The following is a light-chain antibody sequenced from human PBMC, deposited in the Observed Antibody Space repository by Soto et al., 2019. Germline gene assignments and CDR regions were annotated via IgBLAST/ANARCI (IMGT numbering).Light chain of an antibody. CDR2: GVS. CDR3: SSYTSSSGVV. Sequence: QSALTQPASVSGSPGKSITISCTGTSSDVGGYSYVSWYQHHTGKAPKLIIYGVSNRPSGVSNLFSGSKSGNTASLTISGLQAEDEADLYCSSYTSSSGVVFGGWPKLTVL. CDR1: SSDVGGYSY. V-gene: IGLV2-14*03. J-gene: IGLJ2*01.